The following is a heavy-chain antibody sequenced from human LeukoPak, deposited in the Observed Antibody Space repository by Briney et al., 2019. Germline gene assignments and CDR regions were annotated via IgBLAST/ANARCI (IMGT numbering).Heavy chain of an antibody. Sequence: GGSLRLSCAASGFTVSSNYMSWVRQAPGNGLEWVSVIYSGGSTYYADSVKGRFTISRDNSKNTLYLQMNSLRAEDTAVYYCARGWYSSGWYSDYWGQGTLVTVSS. J-gene: IGHJ4*02. V-gene: IGHV3-66*01. CDR1: GFTVSSNY. CDR3: ARGWYSSGWYSDY. D-gene: IGHD6-19*01. CDR2: IYSGGST.